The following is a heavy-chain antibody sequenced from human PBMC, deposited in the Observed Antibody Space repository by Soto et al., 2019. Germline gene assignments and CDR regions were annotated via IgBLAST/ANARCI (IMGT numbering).Heavy chain of an antibody. CDR2: IYPGDSDT. J-gene: IGHJ3*02. CDR3: ARRTMIVPVRAFDI. Sequence: GESLKISCKSSGYIFTSYWIGWVRQMPGKGLEWMGIIYPGDSDTRYSPSFQGQVTISADKSINTAYLQWSSLRASDTAMYYCARRTMIVPVRAFDIWGQGTMVTVSS. V-gene: IGHV5-51*01. D-gene: IGHD3-22*01. CDR1: GYIFTSYW.